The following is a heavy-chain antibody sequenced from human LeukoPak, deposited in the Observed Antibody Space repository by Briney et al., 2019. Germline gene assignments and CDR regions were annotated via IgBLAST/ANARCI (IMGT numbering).Heavy chain of an antibody. CDR3: AREVVVPAASYWYFDL. CDR1: GYTFTSYG. Sequence: ASVKVSCKASGYTFTSYGISWVRRAPGQGLEWMGWISAYNGNTNYAQKLQGRVTMTTDTSTSTAYMELRSLRSDDTAVYYCAREVVVPAASYWYFDLWGRGTLVTVSS. CDR2: ISAYNGNT. V-gene: IGHV1-18*04. D-gene: IGHD2-2*01. J-gene: IGHJ2*01.